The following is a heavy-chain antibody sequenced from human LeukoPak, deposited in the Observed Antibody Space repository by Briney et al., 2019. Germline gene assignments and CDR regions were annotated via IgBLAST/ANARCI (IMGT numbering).Heavy chain of an antibody. Sequence: SVKVSCKASGGTFSSYAISWVRQAPGQGLEWMGGIIPIFGTANYAQKFQGRVTITADESTSTAYMELSSLRSEDTAVYYCARPLQPVPRGSSGYDLSGMNVWGKGTTVTVSS. CDR3: ARPLQPVPRGSSGYDLSGMNV. CDR1: GGTFSSYA. J-gene: IGHJ6*04. V-gene: IGHV1-69*01. D-gene: IGHD5-12*01. CDR2: IIPIFGTA.